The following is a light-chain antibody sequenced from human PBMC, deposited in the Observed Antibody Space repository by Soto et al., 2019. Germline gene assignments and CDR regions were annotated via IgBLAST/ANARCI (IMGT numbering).Light chain of an antibody. CDR3: QQYSSYPRT. CDR1: KDISSY. J-gene: IGKJ1*01. Sequence: AIRMTQSPSSLSASTGDRVTIACRASKDISSYLVWYQQKPGKAPKLLIYSASTLQSGVPSRFSGSGSGTDFTLTISRLQSEDFATYYSQQYSSYPRTFGQGTKVEIK. CDR2: SAS. V-gene: IGKV1-8*01.